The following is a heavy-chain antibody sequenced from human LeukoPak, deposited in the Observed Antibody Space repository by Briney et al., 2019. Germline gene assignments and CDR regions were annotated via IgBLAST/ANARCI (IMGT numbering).Heavy chain of an antibody. CDR1: GFTFSSYE. CDR2: ISSSGSTI. Sequence: PGGSLRLSCAASGFTFSSYEMKWVRQAPGKGLEWVSYISSSGSTIYYADSVKGRFTISSDNAKNSLYLQMTSLRAEDTAVYYCARGASLGYCSGGSCLLTFDIWGQGTMVTVSS. CDR3: ARGASLGYCSGGSCLLTFDI. V-gene: IGHV3-48*03. D-gene: IGHD2-15*01. J-gene: IGHJ3*02.